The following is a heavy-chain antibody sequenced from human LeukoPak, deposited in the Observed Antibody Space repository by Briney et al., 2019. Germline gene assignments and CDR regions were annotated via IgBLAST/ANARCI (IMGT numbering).Heavy chain of an antibody. CDR2: IYYSGST. J-gene: IGHJ4*02. CDR1: GGSISSSSYY. D-gene: IGHD3-22*01. CDR3: ARFYDSSGYGSQDY. Sequence: SETLSLTCTVSGGSISSSSYYWGWIRQPPGKGLEWIGSIYYSGSTYYNPSLKSRVTISVDTSKNQFSLKLSSVTAADTAVYYCARFYDSSGYGSQDYWGRGTLVTVSS. V-gene: IGHV4-39*01.